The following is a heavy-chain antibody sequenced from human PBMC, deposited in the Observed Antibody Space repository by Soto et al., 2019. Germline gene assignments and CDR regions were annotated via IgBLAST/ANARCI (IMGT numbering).Heavy chain of an antibody. CDR2: ISAYNGNT. CDR1: GYTFTSYG. J-gene: IGHJ4*02. V-gene: IGHV1-18*04. Sequence: ASVKVSCRASGYTFTSYGISWVRQAPGQGLEWMGWISAYNGNTNYAQKLQGRVTMTTDTSTSTAYMELRSLRSDDTAVYYCARGPSIAAAGTLNYWGQGTLVTVSS. D-gene: IGHD6-13*01. CDR3: ARGPSIAAAGTLNY.